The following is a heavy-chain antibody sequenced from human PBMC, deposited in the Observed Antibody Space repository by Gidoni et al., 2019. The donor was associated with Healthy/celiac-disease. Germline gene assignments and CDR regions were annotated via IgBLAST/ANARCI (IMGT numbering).Heavy chain of an antibody. D-gene: IGHD4-17*01. CDR3: ARGGKGPTVVGQYGMDV. CDR1: GGSISRGSSY. Sequence: QVQLQESGPGLVKPSQTLSLTCTVSGGSISRGSSYWSWIRQPAGKGLDWIGRLFTSGSTNSNPPLKSRFTISVVTSKNQFSLTLSSVTAAATAVYYCARGGKGPTVVGQYGMDVWGQGTTVTVSS. V-gene: IGHV4-61*02. CDR2: LFTSGST. J-gene: IGHJ6*02.